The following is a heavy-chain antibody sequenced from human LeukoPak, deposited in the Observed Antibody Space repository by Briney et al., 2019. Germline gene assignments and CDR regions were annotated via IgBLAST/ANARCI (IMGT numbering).Heavy chain of an antibody. CDR3: AKDRYGDYEAPFHYYMDA. CDR2: INPSGGST. Sequence: GASVKVSCKASGYTFTIHWVRQAPGQGLEWMGIINPSGGSTSYAQKLQGRVTITRDTSIDTAYMQLSRLRSDDTAVYYCAKDRYGDYEAPFHYYMDAWGRGTTVTVSS. V-gene: IGHV1-46*01. J-gene: IGHJ6*03. D-gene: IGHD5-12*01. CDR1: GYTFT.